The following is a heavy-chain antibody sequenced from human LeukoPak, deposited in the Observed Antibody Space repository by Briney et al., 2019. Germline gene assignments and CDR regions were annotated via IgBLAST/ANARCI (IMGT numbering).Heavy chain of an antibody. D-gene: IGHD3-10*01. CDR2: IYHSGST. J-gene: IGHJ4*02. CDR1: GGSISSSNW. CDR3: ARKYYYGSGSYYSGGYFDY. Sequence: SGTLSLTCAVSGGSISSSNWWSWVRQPPGKGREWIGEIYHSGSTNYNPSLKSRVTISVDKSKNQFSLKLSSVTAADTAVYYCARKYYYGSGSYYSGGYFDYWGQGTLVTVSS. V-gene: IGHV4-4*02.